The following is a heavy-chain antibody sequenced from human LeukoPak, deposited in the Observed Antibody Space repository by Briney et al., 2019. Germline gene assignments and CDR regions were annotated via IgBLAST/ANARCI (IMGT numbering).Heavy chain of an antibody. CDR2: INPNSGGT. CDR1: GYTFTGSY. CDR3: ARMVDWVAFDI. J-gene: IGHJ3*02. V-gene: IGHV1-2*02. Sequence: GASVKVSSKASGYTFTGSYMHWVRQAPGQGLEWMGWINPNSGGTNYAQKFQGRVTMTRDTSISTAYMELSRLRSEDTAVYYCARMVDWVAFDIWGQGTMVTVSS. D-gene: IGHD2-15*01.